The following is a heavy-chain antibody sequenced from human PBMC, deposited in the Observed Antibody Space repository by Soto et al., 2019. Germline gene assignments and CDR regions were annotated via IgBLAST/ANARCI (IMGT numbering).Heavy chain of an antibody. CDR3: ALPKNTLGWYNF. J-gene: IGHJ4*02. CDR1: GYTFTNYH. D-gene: IGHD6-19*01. CDR2: INPNGGST. Sequence: QVQVVQSGAEVKKPGASVKVSCKTSGYTFTNYHVHWARQAPGQGLEWMGAINPNGGSTTYAQHLQGRVTRTSDSSTSTVYMEMVSLRSDASAVYYCALPKNTLGWYNFWGQGTLVTVS. V-gene: IGHV1-46*01.